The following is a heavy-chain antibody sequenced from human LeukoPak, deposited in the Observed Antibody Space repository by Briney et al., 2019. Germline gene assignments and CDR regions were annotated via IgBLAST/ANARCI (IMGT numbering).Heavy chain of an antibody. CDR3: ATGASAYYYDSSGPY. Sequence: AGGSLRLSCAASGFTFTSYTMHWVRQAPVKGPEWVTLISYDASDKYYADSVKGRFTISRDNSKNTLYLQMNSLRAEDTAVYYCATGASAYYYDSSGPYWGQGTLVTVSS. J-gene: IGHJ4*02. V-gene: IGHV3-30-3*01. CDR2: ISYDASDK. D-gene: IGHD3-22*01. CDR1: GFTFTSYT.